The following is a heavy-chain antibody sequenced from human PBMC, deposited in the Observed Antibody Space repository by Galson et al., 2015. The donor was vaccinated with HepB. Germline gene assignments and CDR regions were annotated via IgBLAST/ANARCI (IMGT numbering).Heavy chain of an antibody. V-gene: IGHV4-39*07. CDR3: ARDKYDSSGFDY. Sequence: LSLTCTVSGGSNSSSSHYWGWIRQPPGKGLEWIGSIYYSGSTYYNPSLKSRVTISVDTSKNQFSLKLSSVTAADTAVYYCARDKYDSSGFDYWGQGTLVTVSS. CDR1: GGSNSSSSHY. J-gene: IGHJ4*02. CDR2: IYYSGST. D-gene: IGHD3-22*01.